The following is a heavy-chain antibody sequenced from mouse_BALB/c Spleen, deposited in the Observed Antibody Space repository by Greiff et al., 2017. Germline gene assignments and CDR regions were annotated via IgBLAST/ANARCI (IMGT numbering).Heavy chain of an antibody. J-gene: IGHJ2*01. Sequence: VQGVESGAELMKPGASVKISCKATGYTFSSYWLEWVKQRPGHGLEWIGEILPGSGSTNYNEKFKGKATFTADTSSNTAYMQLSSLTSEDSAVYYCASYGTYWGQGTTLTVSS. D-gene: IGHD2-1*01. CDR1: GYTFSSYW. V-gene: IGHV1-9*01. CDR3: ASYGTY. CDR2: ILPGSGST.